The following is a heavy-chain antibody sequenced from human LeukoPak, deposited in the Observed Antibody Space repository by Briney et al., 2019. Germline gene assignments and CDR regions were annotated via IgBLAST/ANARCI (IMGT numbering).Heavy chain of an antibody. CDR3: TAGLGKTDDDS. D-gene: IGHD4-11*01. Sequence: PGGSLRLSCEGSGFNFNDAWMSWIRQAPGKGLEWVGRVRTTAGGETTDYGAPVRGRFIISRDDSKSMVYLQMNRLETEDTAIYYCTAGLGKTDDDSWGQGTLVTVSS. CDR2: VRTTAGGETT. J-gene: IGHJ4*02. V-gene: IGHV3-15*01. CDR1: GFNFNDAW.